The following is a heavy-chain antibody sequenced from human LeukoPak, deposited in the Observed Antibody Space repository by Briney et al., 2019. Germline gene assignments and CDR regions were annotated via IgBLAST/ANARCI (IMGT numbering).Heavy chain of an antibody. CDR2: ISGSGGST. J-gene: IGHJ6*03. V-gene: IGHV3-23*01. CDR3: AKAPGDIVLMYYYYYYMDV. D-gene: IGHD2-8*01. CDR1: GFTFSSYA. Sequence: GGSLRLSCAASGFTFSSYAMSWVRQAPGKGLEWVSAISGSGGSTYYADSVKGRFTISRDNSKNTLYLQMNSLRAEDTAVYYCAKAPGDIVLMYYYYYYMDVWGKGTTVTVAS.